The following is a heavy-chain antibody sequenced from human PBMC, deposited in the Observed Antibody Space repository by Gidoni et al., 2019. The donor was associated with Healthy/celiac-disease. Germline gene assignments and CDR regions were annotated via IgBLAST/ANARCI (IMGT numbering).Heavy chain of an antibody. CDR1: GFTFDDYA. D-gene: IGHD2-21*02. Sequence: EVQLVESGGGLVQPGMSLRLSCAASGFTFDDYAMHWVRQAPGKGLEWVSGISWNRGSIGYADSVKGRFTISRDNAKNSLYLQMNSLRAEDTALYYCAKGLVTENYYGMDVWGQGTTVTVSS. CDR2: ISWNRGSI. CDR3: AKGLVTENYYGMDV. V-gene: IGHV3-9*01. J-gene: IGHJ6*02.